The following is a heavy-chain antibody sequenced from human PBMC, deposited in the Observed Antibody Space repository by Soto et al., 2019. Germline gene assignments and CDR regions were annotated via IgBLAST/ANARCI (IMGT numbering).Heavy chain of an antibody. Sequence: SETLSLTCTVSGVSISNTSYYWGWIRQPPGKGLEWIGTIYFSGSTFYNPSLKSRLTISVDTSKNQFSLRLSSVTAADTAVYYCARNGSYWGQGNLVTVSS. CDR3: ARNGSY. J-gene: IGHJ4*02. CDR1: GVSISNTSYY. CDR2: IYFSGST. V-gene: IGHV4-39*01.